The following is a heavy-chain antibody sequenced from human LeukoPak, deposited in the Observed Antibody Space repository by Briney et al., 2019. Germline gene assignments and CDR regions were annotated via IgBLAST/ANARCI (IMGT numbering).Heavy chain of an antibody. Sequence: GGSLRLSCIGSGFPPANSAMNWARQAPGKGLEWLSYISGRSDTIYYADSVKGRFTITRDNANNSLYLQMNSLRAEDTAVYYCARDRASNDYTNSLVPCGERTLVTVSS. CDR3: ARDRASNDYTNSLVP. V-gene: IGHV3-48*01. J-gene: IGHJ5*02. CDR2: ISGRSDTI. CDR1: GFPPANSA. D-gene: IGHD1-1*01.